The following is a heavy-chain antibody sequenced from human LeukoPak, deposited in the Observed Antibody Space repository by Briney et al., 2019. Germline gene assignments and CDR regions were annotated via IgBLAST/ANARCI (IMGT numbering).Heavy chain of an antibody. J-gene: IGHJ4*02. D-gene: IGHD3-9*01. Sequence: PGGSLRLSCAASGFTFSSYAMSWVRRAPGKGLEWVSGISGSGGNTYYADSVKGRFTISRDNSKNTLYLQMSSLRAEDTAVYYCAKEAVDYDILTGYYTTGYFDYWGQGTLVTVSS. V-gene: IGHV3-23*01. CDR3: AKEAVDYDILTGYYTTGYFDY. CDR1: GFTFSSYA. CDR2: ISGSGGNT.